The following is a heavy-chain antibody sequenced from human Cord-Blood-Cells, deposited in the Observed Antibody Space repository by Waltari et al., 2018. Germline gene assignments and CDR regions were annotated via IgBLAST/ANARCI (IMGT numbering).Heavy chain of an antibody. V-gene: IGHV1-69*06. J-gene: IGHJ4*02. CDR2: ILPIFGTA. D-gene: IGHD6-19*01. Sequence: QVQLVQSGAEVTKPGSSVKVSCKAAGGTFSSYAISWVRQAPGQGLEWMGGILPIFGTANYAQKFQGRVTITADKSTSTAYMELGSLRSEDTAVYYCARGGSGHYYFDYWGQGTLVTVSS. CDR1: GGTFSSYA. CDR3: ARGGSGHYYFDY.